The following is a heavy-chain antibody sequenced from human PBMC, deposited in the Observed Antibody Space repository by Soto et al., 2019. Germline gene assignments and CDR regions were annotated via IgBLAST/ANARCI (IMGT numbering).Heavy chain of an antibody. V-gene: IGHV1-46*01. J-gene: IGHJ6*02. CDR2: INPSGEST. CDR3: ATRDLSYSEFWSGYSLEYGVDV. CDR1: GNTLTNYY. D-gene: IGHD3-3*01. Sequence: ASVKVSCKASGNTLTNYYMQWVRQAPGQGLEWMGIINPSGESTGYAQKFQGRVKITRDTSTSTVYMELSSLTSDDSAVYFCATRDLSYSEFWSGYSLEYGVDVWGQGTTVTVSS.